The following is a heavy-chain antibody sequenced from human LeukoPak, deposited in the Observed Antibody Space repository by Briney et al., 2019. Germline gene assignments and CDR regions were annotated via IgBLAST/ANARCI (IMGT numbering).Heavy chain of an antibody. D-gene: IGHD3-10*02. CDR1: GFTFSSYE. CDR3: AELGITMIGGV. Sequence: GGSLRLSCAASGFTFSSYELNWVRQAPGKGLEWVSYISDTGSTIYYADSVEGRFTISRDNAKNSLYLQMNSLRAEDTAVYYCAELGITMIGGVWGKGTTVTISS. CDR2: ISDTGSTI. J-gene: IGHJ6*04. V-gene: IGHV3-48*03.